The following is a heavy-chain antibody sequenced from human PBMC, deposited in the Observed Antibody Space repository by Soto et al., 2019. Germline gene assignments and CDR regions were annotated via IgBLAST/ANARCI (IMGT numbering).Heavy chain of an antibody. CDR2: ITSASDYI. J-gene: IGHJ3*02. V-gene: IGHV3-21*01. D-gene: IGHD3-9*01. CDR3: ARVGTGSSTPLDI. CDR1: GFMLTKST. Sequence: EVDLVESGGGLVKPGGSLRLSCVASGFMLTKSTMNWVRQAPGKGLEWVSSITSASDYIFYADSVKGRFTISRDNANNSLYLQMNSLRAEDTAVYYCARVGTGSSTPLDIWGQGTMVTVSS.